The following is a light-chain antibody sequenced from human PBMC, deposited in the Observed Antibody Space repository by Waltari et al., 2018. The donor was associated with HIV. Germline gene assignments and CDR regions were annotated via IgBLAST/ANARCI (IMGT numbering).Light chain of an antibody. CDR2: DND. Sequence: QSVLTQPLLVSAAPGQKVTIPCSGSCSNSGYTYVNWYQHVPGTAPNLLIYDNDKRPSGIPDRFSGSKSGTSATLGITGLQTGDEADYYCGTWDNSLSVVFGGGTRLTVL. V-gene: IGLV1-51*01. J-gene: IGLJ2*01. CDR3: GTWDNSLSVV. CDR1: CSNSGYTY.